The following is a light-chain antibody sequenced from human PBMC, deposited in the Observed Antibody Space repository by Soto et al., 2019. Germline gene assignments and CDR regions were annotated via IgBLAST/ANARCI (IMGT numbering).Light chain of an antibody. CDR3: QQYDHSPPT. J-gene: IGKJ2*01. CDR1: QTISSSY. CDR2: GAS. V-gene: IGKV3-20*01. Sequence: EIVLTQSPGTLSLSPGERATLSCRPSQTISSSYLAWYQQKPGQAPRLLIHGASSRATGIPDRFSGSGSGTDFTLTITRLEPEDFAVYFCQQYDHSPPTFGQGTKAEF.